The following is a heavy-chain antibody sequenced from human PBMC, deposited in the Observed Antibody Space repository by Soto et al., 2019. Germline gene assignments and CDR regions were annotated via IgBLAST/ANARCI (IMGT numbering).Heavy chain of an antibody. D-gene: IGHD3-9*01. CDR1: GGSISSGGYY. V-gene: IGHV4-31*03. J-gene: IGHJ5*02. Sequence: SETLSLTCTVSGGSISSGGYYWSWIRQHPGKGLEWIGYIYYSGSTYYNPSLKSRVTISVDTSKNQFSLKLSSVTAADTAVYYCARDLRLRYFGNWFDPWGQGTLVTAPQ. CDR2: IYYSGST. CDR3: ARDLRLRYFGNWFDP.